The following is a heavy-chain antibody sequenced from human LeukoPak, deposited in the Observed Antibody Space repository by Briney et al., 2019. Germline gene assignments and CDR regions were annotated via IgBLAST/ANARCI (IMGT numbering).Heavy chain of an antibody. CDR2: ISWNGGTT. CDR1: GFTFDDYG. Sequence: PGGSLRLSCAASGFTFDDYGMSWVRQAPGKGLEWVSGISWNGGTTGYADSVKGRFTISRDDAKNSLYLQMNSPRAEDTALYYCARLGGNWNAPGDYWGQGTLVTVSS. J-gene: IGHJ4*02. CDR3: ARLGGNWNAPGDY. D-gene: IGHD1-1*01. V-gene: IGHV3-20*04.